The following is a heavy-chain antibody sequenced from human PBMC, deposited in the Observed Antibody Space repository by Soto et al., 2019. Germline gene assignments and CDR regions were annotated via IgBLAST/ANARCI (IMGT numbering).Heavy chain of an antibody. CDR3: ARDGGYYYDSSGYSLSFDY. D-gene: IGHD3-22*01. Sequence: GGSLRLSCAASGFTFSSCGMHWVRQAPGKGLEWVAVIWYDGSNKYYADSVKGRFTISRDNSKNTLYLQMNSLRAEDTAVYYCARDGGYYYDSSGYSLSFDYWGQGTLVTVSS. V-gene: IGHV3-33*01. CDR1: GFTFSSCG. J-gene: IGHJ4*02. CDR2: IWYDGSNK.